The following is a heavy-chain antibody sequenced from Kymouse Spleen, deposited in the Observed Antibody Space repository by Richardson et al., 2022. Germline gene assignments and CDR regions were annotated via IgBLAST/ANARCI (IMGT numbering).Heavy chain of an antibody. D-gene: IGHD3-10*01. J-gene: IGHJ5*02. CDR2: ISSSSSTI. CDR1: GFTFSSYS. CDR3: ARAGITMVRGVRTGSTP. V-gene: IGHV3-48*02. Sequence: EVQLVESGGGLVQPGGSLRLSCAASGFTFSSYSMNWVRQAPGKGLEWVSYISSSSSTIYYADSVKGRFTISRDNAKNSLYLQMNSLRDEDTAVYYCARAGITMVRGVRTGSTPGAREPWSPSPQ.